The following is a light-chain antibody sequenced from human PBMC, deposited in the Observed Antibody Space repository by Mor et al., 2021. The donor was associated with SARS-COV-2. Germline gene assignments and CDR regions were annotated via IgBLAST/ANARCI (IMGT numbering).Light chain of an antibody. J-gene: IGKJ2*01. Sequence: QSGVPSRFSGSGSGTDVTLTISSLQPEDSATYYCLQDYSYPYTFGQGTNLEIK. V-gene: IGKV1-6*01. CDR3: LQDYSYPYT.